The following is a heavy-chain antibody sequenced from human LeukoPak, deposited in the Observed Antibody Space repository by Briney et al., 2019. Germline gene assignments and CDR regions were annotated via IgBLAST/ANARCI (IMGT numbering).Heavy chain of an antibody. J-gene: IGHJ4*02. CDR2: ISSSSSYI. D-gene: IGHD5-18*01. CDR3: ARGALGYSYGYFDY. CDR1: GFTFSSYS. Sequence: GGSLRLSCAASGFTFSSYSMNWVRQAPGKGLEWVSSISSSSSYIYYADSVKGRFTISRDNAKNSLYLQMNSLRAEDTAVYYCARGALGYSYGYFDYWGQGTLVTVSS. V-gene: IGHV3-21*01.